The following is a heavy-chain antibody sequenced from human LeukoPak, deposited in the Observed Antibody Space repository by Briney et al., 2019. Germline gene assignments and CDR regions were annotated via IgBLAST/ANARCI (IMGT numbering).Heavy chain of an antibody. CDR1: GGSISSGNYY. V-gene: IGHV4-61*02. Sequence: SETLSLTCTVSGGSISSGNYYWSWVRQPAGRGLEGVGRINASGSTNYNPSLKSRVTISEDTSKNQVSLKLSSVTAGDTAVYYCARDYGGNSGLDVFDIWGQGTMVTVSS. CDR3: ARDYGGNSGLDVFDI. D-gene: IGHD4-23*01. J-gene: IGHJ3*02. CDR2: INASGST.